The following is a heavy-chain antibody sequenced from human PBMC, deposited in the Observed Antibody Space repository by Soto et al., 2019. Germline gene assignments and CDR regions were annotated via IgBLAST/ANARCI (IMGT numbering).Heavy chain of an antibody. CDR3: ASDLYDSSGSGT. CDR1: GFTFSSFE. J-gene: IGHJ5*02. CDR2: IGRSGETT. V-gene: IGHV3-48*03. D-gene: IGHD3-22*01. Sequence: PGGSLRLSCVGSGFTFSSFEMNWVRQTPGKGLEWLSYIGRSGETTYYADSVKGRFTISRDNSKNTLYLQMNSLRAEDTAVYYCASDLYDSSGSGTWGQGTLVTVSS.